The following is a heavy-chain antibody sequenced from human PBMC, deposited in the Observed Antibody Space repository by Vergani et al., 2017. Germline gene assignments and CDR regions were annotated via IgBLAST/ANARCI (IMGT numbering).Heavy chain of an antibody. CDR1: GFTFNNYG. J-gene: IGHJ6*02. CDR3: AKALLTFSRASGDHYYYYGMDV. V-gene: IGHV3-30*02. D-gene: IGHD2-2*01. Sequence: QVQLVESGGGVVQPGGSLRLSCAASGFTFNNYGMNWVRQAPGKGLEWVAFIRFDGSNTYYAYSLKGRFTISRDNSQNSLYLQMNSLRAEDTAVYYCAKALLTFSRASGDHYYYYGMDVWGQGTTVTVSS. CDR2: IRFDGSNT.